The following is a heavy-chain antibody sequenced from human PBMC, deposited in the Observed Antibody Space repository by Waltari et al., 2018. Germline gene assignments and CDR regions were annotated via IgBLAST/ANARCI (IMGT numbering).Heavy chain of an antibody. J-gene: IGHJ4*02. CDR3: ATADGRYGGQLRDY. V-gene: IGHV1-69-2*01. Sequence: EVQLVQSGAEVKKPGATVKISCKASGYTFTDYSMHWVQQAPGKGLEWMGRVDPEDGETIYAEKFQGRVTITADTSTDTAYMELSSLRSEDTAVYYCATADGRYGGQLRDYWGQGTLVTVSS. CDR2: VDPEDGET. D-gene: IGHD4-17*01. CDR1: GYTFTDYS.